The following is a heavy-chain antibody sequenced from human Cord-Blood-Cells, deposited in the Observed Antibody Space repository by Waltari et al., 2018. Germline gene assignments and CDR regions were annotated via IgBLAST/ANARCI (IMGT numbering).Heavy chain of an antibody. CDR2: IYYSGST. CDR3: ARRLRYFDWLSQGWYFDL. CDR1: GGSISSSSYY. D-gene: IGHD3-9*01. J-gene: IGHJ2*01. V-gene: IGHV4-39*01. Sequence: QLQLQESGPGLVKPSETLSLTCTVSGGSISSSSYYWGWIRQPPGKGLEWIGSIYYSGSTYHNPSLKSRVTISVDTSKNQFSLKLSSVTAADTAVYYCARRLRYFDWLSQGWYFDLWGRGTLVTVSS.